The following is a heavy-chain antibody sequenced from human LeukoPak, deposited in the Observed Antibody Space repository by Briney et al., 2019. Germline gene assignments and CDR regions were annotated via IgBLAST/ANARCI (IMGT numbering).Heavy chain of an antibody. CDR3: ATVRTYGDYAMNY. CDR2: IYPGDSDT. D-gene: IGHD4-17*01. Sequence: GESLKISCHGSGYXFTSYWICWVRQMPGKGLEWMGIIYPGDSDTRYSPSFQGQVTISADKSISTAYLQWSSLKASDTGMYYCATVRTYGDYAMNYWGQGTLVTVSS. J-gene: IGHJ4*02. CDR1: GYXFTSYW. V-gene: IGHV5-51*01.